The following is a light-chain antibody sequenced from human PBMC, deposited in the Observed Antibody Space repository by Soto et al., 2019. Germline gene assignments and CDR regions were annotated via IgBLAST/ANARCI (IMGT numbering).Light chain of an antibody. CDR1: QSVSSY. J-gene: IGKJ2*01. CDR3: QQRSNWPYT. CDR2: DAS. Sequence: EIVLTQSPATLSLSPGERATLSCRASQSVSSYLAWYQQKPGQAPSLLISDASNRATGIPPRFSGSGSGTDFTLTISSLETEDFAVYYCQQRSNWPYTFGQGTKLEIK. V-gene: IGKV3-11*01.